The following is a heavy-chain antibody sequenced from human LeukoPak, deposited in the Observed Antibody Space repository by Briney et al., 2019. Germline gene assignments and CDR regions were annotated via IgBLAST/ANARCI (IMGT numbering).Heavy chain of an antibody. CDR1: GGSFSGYY. Sequence: SSETLSLTCAVYGGSFSGYYWSWIRQPPGKGLEWIGEINHSGSTNYNPSLKSRVTISVDTSKNQFSLKLSSVTAADTAVYYCAREGYGGNSFYFDYWGQGTLVTVSS. CDR2: INHSGST. CDR3: AREGYGGNSFYFDY. V-gene: IGHV4-34*01. D-gene: IGHD4-23*01. J-gene: IGHJ4*02.